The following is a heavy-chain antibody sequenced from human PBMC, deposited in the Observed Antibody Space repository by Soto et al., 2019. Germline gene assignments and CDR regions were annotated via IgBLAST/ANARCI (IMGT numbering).Heavy chain of an antibody. CDR3: VRTARQGAVAPHWFDR. CDR2: VYYTGST. J-gene: IGHJ5*02. CDR1: GGSVTSYH. Sequence: SETLSLTCVVSGGSVTSYHWSWIRQAPGKGLEWIGYVYYTGSTYYNPSLMSRLTISVDTSKNQFSLKLTSVTAAETAVYYCVRTARQGAVAPHWFDRWGQGTQVTVSS. V-gene: IGHV4-30-4*01. D-gene: IGHD2-21*02.